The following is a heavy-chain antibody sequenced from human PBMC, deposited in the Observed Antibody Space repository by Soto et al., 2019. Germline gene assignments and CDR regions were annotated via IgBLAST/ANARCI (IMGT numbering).Heavy chain of an antibody. CDR1: GFTFSSYS. Sequence: EVQLVESGGGSVQPGGSLRLSCAASGFTFSSYSMNWVRQAPGKGLEWVSYISSSSSTIYYADSVKGRFTISRDNAKNSLYLQMNSLRAEDTAVYYCARDDSSGGAFDIWGHGTMVTVSS. CDR2: ISSSSSTI. CDR3: ARDDSSGGAFDI. V-gene: IGHV3-48*01. J-gene: IGHJ3*02. D-gene: IGHD6-19*01.